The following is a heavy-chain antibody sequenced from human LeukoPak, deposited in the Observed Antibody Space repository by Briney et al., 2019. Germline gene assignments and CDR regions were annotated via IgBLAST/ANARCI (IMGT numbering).Heavy chain of an antibody. CDR2: ISGSGGSR. D-gene: IGHD2-8*01. CDR3: AKPGALKWAY. J-gene: IGHJ4*02. CDR1: GFTFSTYG. Sequence: GGSLRLSCAASGFTFSTYGMSWVRQAPGKGLEWVSGISGSGGSRFYTDSVKGRFTISRDNSKNTLYLQMNSLRAEDTAVYYCAKPGALKWAYWGQGTLVTVSS. V-gene: IGHV3-23*01.